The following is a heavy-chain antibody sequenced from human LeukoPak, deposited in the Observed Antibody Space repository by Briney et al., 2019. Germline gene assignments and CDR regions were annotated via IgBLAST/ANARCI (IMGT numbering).Heavy chain of an antibody. V-gene: IGHV3-30*18. D-gene: IGHD2-15*01. CDR3: AKSGGYYFDY. J-gene: IGHJ4*02. Sequence: GGSLRLSCAASGFTFSSYEMNWVRQAPGKGLEWLAFISYDGSNKFYADSVKGRFTFSRDNSKNTLYLEMNSLRAEDTAVYYCAKSGGYYFDYWGQGTLVTVSS. CDR2: ISYDGSNK. CDR1: GFTFSSYE.